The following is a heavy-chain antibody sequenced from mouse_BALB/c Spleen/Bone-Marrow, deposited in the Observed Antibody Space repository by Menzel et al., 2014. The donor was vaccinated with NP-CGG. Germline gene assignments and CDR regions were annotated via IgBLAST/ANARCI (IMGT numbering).Heavy chain of an antibody. V-gene: IGHV1-9*01. Sequence: QVQLKQSGAELMRPGASVKISCKATGYTFSSYWVEWVKQRPGHGLEWIGEILPGSGSTNYNEKFKGKATFTADTSSNTAYMQLSSLTSEDSAVYYCARSGFAYWGQGTLVTVSA. CDR1: GYTFSSYW. CDR3: ARSGFAY. CDR2: ILPGSGST. J-gene: IGHJ3*01.